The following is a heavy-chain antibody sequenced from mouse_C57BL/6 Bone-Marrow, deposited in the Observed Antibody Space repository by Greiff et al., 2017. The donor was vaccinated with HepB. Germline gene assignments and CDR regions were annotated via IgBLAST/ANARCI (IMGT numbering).Heavy chain of an antibody. V-gene: IGHV1-54*01. D-gene: IGHD2-4*01. Sequence: QVHVKQSGAELVRPGTSVKVSCKASGYAFTNYLIEWVKQRPGQGLEWIGVINPGSGGTNYNEKFKGKATLTADKSSSTAYMQLSSLTSEDSAVYFCAIYDYDDYYAMDYWGQGTSVTVSS. CDR3: AIYDYDDYYAMDY. CDR1: GYAFTNYL. CDR2: INPGSGGT. J-gene: IGHJ4*01.